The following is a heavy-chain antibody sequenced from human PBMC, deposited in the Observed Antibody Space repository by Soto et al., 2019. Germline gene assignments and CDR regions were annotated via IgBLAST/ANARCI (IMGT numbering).Heavy chain of an antibody. V-gene: IGHV3-7*04. CDR2: IKQDGSEN. J-gene: IGHJ3*02. D-gene: IGHD3-10*01. CDR3: ARGAGGYFRRVVGAFDI. CDR1: GFTFSSYW. Sequence: GESLTLSCAASGFTFSSYWMTWVRQAPGKGMEWVGNIKQDGSENIYVDSVKGRPTTSRDNTTKSRYMQMSSLMTAGTAVDYCARGAGGYFRRVVGAFDIWGQGTMVTL.